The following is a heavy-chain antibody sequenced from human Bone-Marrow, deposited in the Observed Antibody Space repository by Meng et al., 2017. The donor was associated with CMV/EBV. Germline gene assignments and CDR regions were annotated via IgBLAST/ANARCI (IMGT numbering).Heavy chain of an antibody. Sequence: ASVKVSCKHSGYTFTNYDINWVRQATGQGLEWMGWMNPNSGNAGYAQKFQGRVTMTRNTSINTAYMELSSLRSEDTAVYYCARAWEPRGGYFDYWGQGTLVTVSS. CDR2: MNPNSGNA. CDR3: ARAWEPRGGYFDY. J-gene: IGHJ4*02. CDR1: GYTFTNYD. D-gene: IGHD1-26*01. V-gene: IGHV1-8*01.